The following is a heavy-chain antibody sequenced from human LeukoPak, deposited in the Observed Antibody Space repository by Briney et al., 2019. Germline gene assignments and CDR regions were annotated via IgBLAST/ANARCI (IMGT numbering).Heavy chain of an antibody. CDR1: GFTFSSYE. J-gene: IGHJ6*02. Sequence: PGGSLRLSCAASGFTFSSYEMNWVRRAPGKGLEWVSYISSSGSTIYYADSVKGRFTISRDNAKNSLYLQMNSLRAEDTAVYYCASQTQTYYDFWSGAPYYYYYGMDVWGQGTTVTVSS. D-gene: IGHD3-3*01. V-gene: IGHV3-48*03. CDR2: ISSSGSTI. CDR3: ASQTQTYYDFWSGAPYYYYYGMDV.